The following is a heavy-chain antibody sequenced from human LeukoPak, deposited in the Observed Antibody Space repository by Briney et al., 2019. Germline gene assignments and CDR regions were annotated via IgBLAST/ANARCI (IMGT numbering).Heavy chain of an antibody. V-gene: IGHV3-11*04. J-gene: IGHJ4*02. CDR1: GFTFSDYY. D-gene: IGHD6-13*01. CDR2: ISSSSSTI. CDR3: ASEPGITTTGTLAGDY. Sequence: GGSLRLSCAASGFTFSDYYMSWIRQAPGKGLEWVSYISSSSSTIYYADSVKGRFTISRDNAKNSLYLQMNSLRDEDTAVYYCASEPGITTTGTLAGDYWGQGTLVTVSS.